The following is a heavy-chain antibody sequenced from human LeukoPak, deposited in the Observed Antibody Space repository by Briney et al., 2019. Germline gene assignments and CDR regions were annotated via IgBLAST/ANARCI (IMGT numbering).Heavy chain of an antibody. CDR1: GFTFSSYW. D-gene: IGHD3-10*01. J-gene: IGHJ5*01. Sequence: PGGSLRLSCVASGFTFSSYWMHWVRQTPGQGLMWVARIQSDGSTIYADSVQSRLTISRDNAKNTVYLQMNSLRVDDTAVYFCTRAITYFYGSVTYDWFESWGQGIRVTVSS. V-gene: IGHV3-74*01. CDR2: IQSDGST. CDR3: TRAITYFYGSVTYDWFES.